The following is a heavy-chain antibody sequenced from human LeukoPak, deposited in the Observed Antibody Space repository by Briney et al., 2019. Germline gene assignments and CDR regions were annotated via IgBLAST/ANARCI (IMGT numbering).Heavy chain of an antibody. CDR1: GYTLTELS. J-gene: IGHJ4*02. CDR3: ARDAGYYYDVYYFDY. CDR2: FDPEDGET. V-gene: IGHV1-24*01. D-gene: IGHD3-22*01. Sequence: ASVKVSCKVSGYTLTELSMHWVRQAPGKGLEWMGGFDPEDGETIYAQKFQGRVTMTEDTSTDTAYMELNSLRAEDTAVYYCARDAGYYYDVYYFDYWGQGTQVTVSS.